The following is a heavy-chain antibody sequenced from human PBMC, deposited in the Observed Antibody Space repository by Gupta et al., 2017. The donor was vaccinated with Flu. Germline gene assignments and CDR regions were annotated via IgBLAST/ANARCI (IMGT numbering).Heavy chain of an antibody. D-gene: IGHD2-2*01. CDR2: VYYRAPT. Sequence: IRPPPGKELEWIENVYYRAPTYYNPSLKSRVTISLDTSENQFSLKLYSVTAADTAVYYCARERSTWPNWLDPWGQGTLVTVSS. CDR3: ARERSTWPNWLDP. J-gene: IGHJ5*02. V-gene: IGHV4-39*02.